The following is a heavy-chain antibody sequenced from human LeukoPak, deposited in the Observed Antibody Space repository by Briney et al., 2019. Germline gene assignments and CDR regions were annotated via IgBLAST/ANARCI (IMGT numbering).Heavy chain of an antibody. CDR3: ARDWFHAIDY. V-gene: IGHV3-30*04. CDR1: GFTFSSYA. Sequence: GGSLRLSCAASGFTFSSYAMHWVRQAPGKGLEWVAVISYDGSNKYYADSVKGRFTISRDNSKNTLYLQMDSLRAEDTAVYYCARDWFHAIDYWGQGTLVTVSS. D-gene: IGHD2/OR15-2a*01. CDR2: ISYDGSNK. J-gene: IGHJ4*02.